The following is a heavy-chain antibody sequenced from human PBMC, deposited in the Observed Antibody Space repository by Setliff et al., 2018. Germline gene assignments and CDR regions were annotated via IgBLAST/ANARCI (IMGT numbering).Heavy chain of an antibody. CDR1: GASISSDY. D-gene: IGHD3-22*01. CDR3: ARGSYYDSSGYSPDFFDY. CDR2: LFYSGST. J-gene: IGHJ4*02. Sequence: KPSETLSLTCTVSGASISSDYWNWIRQPPGKGLEWLGYLFYSGSTNYNPSLKSRVTISVDTSKNQFSLKLSSVTAADTAVYYCARGSYYDSSGYSPDFFDYWGQGTLVTVSS. V-gene: IGHV4-59*08.